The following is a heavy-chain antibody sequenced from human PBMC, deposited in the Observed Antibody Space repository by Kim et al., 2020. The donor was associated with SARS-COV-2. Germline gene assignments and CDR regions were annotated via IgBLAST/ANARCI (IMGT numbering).Heavy chain of an antibody. CDR3: ARHEGGWDTTAGLW. D-gene: IGHD2-21*01. CDR1: GYTFTSYW. V-gene: IGHV5-10-1*01. J-gene: IGHJ4*02. Sequence: GESLKISCKASGYTFTSYWITWVRQMPGKGLEWMGRIDPSDSYTKYSPSCQGHVTFSADKSISTAYLQWSSLKASDTAMYYCARHEGGWDTTAGLWWGQGTLVTVSS. CDR2: IDPSDSYT.